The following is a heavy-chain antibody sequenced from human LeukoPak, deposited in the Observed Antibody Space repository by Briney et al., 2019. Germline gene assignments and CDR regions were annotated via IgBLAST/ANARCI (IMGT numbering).Heavy chain of an antibody. J-gene: IGHJ4*02. CDR2: ITIGATDT. Sequence: GGSLRLSCAASGFTFNNYAMNWVRQAPGKGLEWVSAITIGATDTFYLGSVKGRFTISRDNSKNTLYLQMSSLRAEDTAIYYCAKSRAPDTTLLFDYWGQGTLVTVSS. CDR1: GFTFNNYA. D-gene: IGHD1-1*01. CDR3: AKSRAPDTTLLFDY. V-gene: IGHV3-23*01.